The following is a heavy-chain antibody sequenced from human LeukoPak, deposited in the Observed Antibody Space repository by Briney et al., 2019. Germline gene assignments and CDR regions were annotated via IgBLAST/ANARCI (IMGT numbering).Heavy chain of an antibody. V-gene: IGHV3-53*01. CDR2: IYFGGNT. D-gene: IGHD6-13*01. CDR1: GFTVSGSY. CDR3: ARNRGSSWSGPFDQ. Sequence: AGGSLRLSCAASGFTVSGSYMNWVRQAPGKGLDWVSVIYFGGNTYYAESVKGRFTISTDYSKNTLYLQMNSLRAEDTAVYYCARNRGSSWSGPFDQWGQGTLVTVSS. J-gene: IGHJ4*02.